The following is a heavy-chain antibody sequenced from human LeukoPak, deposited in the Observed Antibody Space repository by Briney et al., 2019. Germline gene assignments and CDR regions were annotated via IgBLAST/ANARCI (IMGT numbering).Heavy chain of an antibody. V-gene: IGHV3-23*01. J-gene: IGHJ4*02. CDR3: AKDSNSGWYQSRGLFDY. CDR2: ISGSGGST. D-gene: IGHD6-19*01. Sequence: SGGSLRLSCTASGFTFSSYGMSWVRQAPGKGLEWVSAISGSGGSTYYADSVKGRFTISRDNSKNTLYLQMNSLRAEDTAVYYCAKDSNSGWYQSRGLFDYWGQGTLVTVSS. CDR1: GFTFSSYG.